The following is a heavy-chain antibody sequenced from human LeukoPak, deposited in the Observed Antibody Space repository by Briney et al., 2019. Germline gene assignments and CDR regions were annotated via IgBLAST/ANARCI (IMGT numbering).Heavy chain of an antibody. V-gene: IGHV3-48*01. Sequence: GGSLRLSCAASGFTFSTYSMNWVRQAPGKGLEWVSYISGSSSTIYYAGSVKGRFTISRDNAKNSVHLQMNSLRAEDTAVYYCARAIAAAEDYWGQGTLVTVSS. CDR2: ISGSSSTI. J-gene: IGHJ4*02. D-gene: IGHD6-13*01. CDR3: ARAIAAAEDY. CDR1: GFTFSTYS.